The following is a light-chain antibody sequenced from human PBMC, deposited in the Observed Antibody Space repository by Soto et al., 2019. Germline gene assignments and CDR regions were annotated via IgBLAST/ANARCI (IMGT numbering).Light chain of an antibody. J-gene: IGKJ5*01. Sequence: DIQMTQSPSSLSASIGDRVTITCRASQSISSYLNWYQQKPGKAPKVLIYGASSLQLGVPSRFSGSGSGTDFTLTISSLQPEDFATYYCQQSYSSSVTFGQGTRLES. CDR1: QSISSY. V-gene: IGKV1-39*01. CDR3: QQSYSSSVT. CDR2: GAS.